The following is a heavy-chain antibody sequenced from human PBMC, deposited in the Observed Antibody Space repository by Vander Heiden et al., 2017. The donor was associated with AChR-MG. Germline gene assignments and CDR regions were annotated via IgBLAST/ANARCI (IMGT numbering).Heavy chain of an antibody. CDR2: ISAYNGNT. V-gene: IGHV1-18*01. CDR3: ARRVITMVRGAWLWYFDY. CDR1: GYTFTSYG. J-gene: IGHJ4*02. Sequence: QVQLVQSGAEVKKPGASVKVSCKASGYTFTSYGISWVRQAPGQGLEWMGWISAYNGNTNDAQKLQGRVTMTTDTSTSTAYMELRSLRSDDTAVYYCARRVITMVRGAWLWYFDYWGQGTLVTVSS. D-gene: IGHD3-10*01.